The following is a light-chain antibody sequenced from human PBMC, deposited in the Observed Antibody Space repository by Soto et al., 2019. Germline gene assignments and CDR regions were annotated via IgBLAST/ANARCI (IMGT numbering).Light chain of an antibody. V-gene: IGKV1-6*01. CDR1: RGIRND. Sequence: IQMTQSPSSLSASVGDTVTITCRASRGIRNDLGWYQQKPGKAPKLLIHAASSLESGVPTRFSGSGSGTDFTFTISSLQAEDFATYYCLQDYSYPWTFGQGTKVEI. CDR3: LQDYSYPWT. CDR2: AAS. J-gene: IGKJ1*01.